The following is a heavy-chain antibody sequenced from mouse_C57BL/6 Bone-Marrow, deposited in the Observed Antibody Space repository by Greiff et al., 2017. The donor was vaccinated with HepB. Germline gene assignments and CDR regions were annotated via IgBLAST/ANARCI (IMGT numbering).Heavy chain of an antibody. CDR3: ARGDDYDGAFAY. CDR2: IHPNSGST. CDR1: GYTFTSYW. V-gene: IGHV1-64*01. D-gene: IGHD2-4*01. J-gene: IGHJ3*01. Sequence: QVQLQQPGAELVKPGASVKLSCKASGYTFTSYWMHWVKQRPGQGLEWIGMIHPNSGSTNYNEKFKSKATLTVDKSSSTAYMQLSSLTSEDSAVYYCARGDDYDGAFAYWGQGTLVTVSA.